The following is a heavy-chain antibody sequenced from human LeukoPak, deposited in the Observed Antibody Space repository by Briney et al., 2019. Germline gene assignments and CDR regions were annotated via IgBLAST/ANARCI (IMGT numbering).Heavy chain of an antibody. Sequence: GGSLRLSCAASGFTFSSYSMNWVRQAPGKGLEWVSSISSSSYIYYADSVKGRFTISRDNAKNSLYLQMNSLRAEDTAVYYCARRSGWPADFDYWGQGTLVTVSS. CDR1: GFTFSSYS. D-gene: IGHD6-19*01. CDR2: ISSSSYI. J-gene: IGHJ4*02. V-gene: IGHV3-21*01. CDR3: ARRSGWPADFDY.